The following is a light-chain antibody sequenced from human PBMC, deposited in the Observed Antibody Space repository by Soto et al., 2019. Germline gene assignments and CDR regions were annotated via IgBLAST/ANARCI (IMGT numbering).Light chain of an antibody. Sequence: EIVLTQSPATLSSLPVDRVILSCIASQAVNTRLALYQPTPGQAPRLLIYDASNRATGVPARFSGSGSGTDFTLTISSLEPEDFALYYCQQRNNWPPITCGQGTRREIK. J-gene: IGKJ5*01. CDR1: QAVNTR. V-gene: IGKV3-11*01. CDR3: QQRNNWPPIT. CDR2: DAS.